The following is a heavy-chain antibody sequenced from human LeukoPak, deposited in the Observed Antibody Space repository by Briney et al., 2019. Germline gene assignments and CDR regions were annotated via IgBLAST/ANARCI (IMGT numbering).Heavy chain of an antibody. V-gene: IGHV3-48*04. Sequence: GGSLRLSCAASGFTFSSYSMNWVRQAPGKGLEWVPYFSSSSSTIYYADSVKGRFTISRDNAKNSLYLQMNSLRAEDTAVYYCARDGRRIVGAAHFDYWGQGTLVTVSS. CDR1: GFTFSSYS. J-gene: IGHJ4*02. CDR3: ARDGRRIVGAAHFDY. D-gene: IGHD1-26*01. CDR2: FSSSSSTI.